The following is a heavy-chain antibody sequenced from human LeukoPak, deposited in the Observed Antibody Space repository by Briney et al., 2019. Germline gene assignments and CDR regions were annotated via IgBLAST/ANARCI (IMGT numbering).Heavy chain of an antibody. V-gene: IGHV4-39*07. CDR3: ARGHYDFWSGYYGIFDY. CDR1: GGSISSGSYY. J-gene: IGHJ4*02. Sequence: SETLSLTCTVSGGSISSGSYYWSWIRQPPGKGLEWIGEINHSGSTNYNPSLKSRVTISVDTSKNQFSLKLSSVTAADTAVYYCARGHYDFWSGYYGIFDYWGQGTLVTVSS. CDR2: INHSGST. D-gene: IGHD3-3*01.